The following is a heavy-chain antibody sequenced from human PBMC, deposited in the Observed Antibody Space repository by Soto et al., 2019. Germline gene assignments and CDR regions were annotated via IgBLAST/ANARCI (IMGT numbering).Heavy chain of an antibody. V-gene: IGHV3-48*02. CDR2: ISIGSGSI. D-gene: IGHD3-22*01. Sequence: ESGGGLVQPGGSRRVSCAASGFSFSNYVMNWVRQAPGKGLEWVSYISIGSGSIFYADSVKGRFTISRDDAKNSLYMQMNTLRDEDTAVYYCVRDDRWAFDFWGQGTMVTVSS. J-gene: IGHJ3*01. CDR1: GFSFSNYV. CDR3: VRDDRWAFDF.